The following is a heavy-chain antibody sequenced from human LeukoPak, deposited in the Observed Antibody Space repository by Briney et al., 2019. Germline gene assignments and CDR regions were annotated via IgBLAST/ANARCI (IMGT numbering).Heavy chain of an antibody. Sequence: ASVTVSCKASGYTFTGYYMHWVRQAPGQGLEWMGWINPNSGGTNYAQKFQGRVTMTRDTSISTAYMELSRLRSDDTAVYYCARDIVVVPAARGFDPWGQGTLVTVSS. D-gene: IGHD2-2*01. J-gene: IGHJ5*02. CDR2: INPNSGGT. V-gene: IGHV1-2*02. CDR3: ARDIVVVPAARGFDP. CDR1: GYTFTGYY.